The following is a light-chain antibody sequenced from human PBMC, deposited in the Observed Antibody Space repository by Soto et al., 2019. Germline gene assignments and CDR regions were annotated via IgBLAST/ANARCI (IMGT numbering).Light chain of an antibody. CDR1: QRVSSSH. Sequence: EIVLTQSPGTLSLSPGERATLSCRASQRVSSSHLAWYQQKPGQAPRLLISGASSRATGIPDRFTGSGYGTDFTLTISRLEPEDLAVYYCQQYGSSPRTFGQGTK. J-gene: IGKJ1*01. CDR3: QQYGSSPRT. V-gene: IGKV3-20*01. CDR2: GAS.